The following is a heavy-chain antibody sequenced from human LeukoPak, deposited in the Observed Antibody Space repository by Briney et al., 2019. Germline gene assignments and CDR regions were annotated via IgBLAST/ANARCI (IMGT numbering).Heavy chain of an antibody. CDR1: GLTFSSYA. CDR3: ARAGFCSGGSCYNLYGMDV. D-gene: IGHD2-15*01. Sequence: HPGGSLRLSCAASGLTFSSYAMHWVRQAPGKRLEYVSAISSNGGSTYYANSVKGRFTISRDNSKNTLYLQMGSLRAEDMAVYYCARAGFCSGGSCYNLYGMDVWGQGTTVTVSS. V-gene: IGHV3-64*01. CDR2: ISSNGGST. J-gene: IGHJ6*02.